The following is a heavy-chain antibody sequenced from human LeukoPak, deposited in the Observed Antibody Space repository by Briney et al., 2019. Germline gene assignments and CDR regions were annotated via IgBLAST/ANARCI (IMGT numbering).Heavy chain of an antibody. CDR3: ARGSYTDY. CDR2: IRSSSSYI. CDR1: GFIFSNYS. V-gene: IGHV3-21*01. J-gene: IGHJ4*02. Sequence: MSGGSLRLSCAASGFIFSNYSMNWVRQAPGKGLEWVSSIRSSSSYIYYADSVMGRFTISRDNAENSLSLQMNSLRAEDTAVYYCARGSYTDYWGQGTLVTVSS. D-gene: IGHD3-10*01.